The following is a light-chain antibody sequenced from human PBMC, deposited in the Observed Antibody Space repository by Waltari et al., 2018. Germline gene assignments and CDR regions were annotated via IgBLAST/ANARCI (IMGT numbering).Light chain of an antibody. CDR1: QAINTY. V-gene: IGKV1-27*01. CDR3: QNYNSALSIT. Sequence: DIQMTQSPSSLSASVGDRVTITCRASQAINTYLAWYQQRPGKVPELLISSASTLQSGVPSRFSGSGSGTDFNLTITSLQPEDVGTYYCQNYNSALSITFGQGTRLEI. J-gene: IGKJ5*01. CDR2: SAS.